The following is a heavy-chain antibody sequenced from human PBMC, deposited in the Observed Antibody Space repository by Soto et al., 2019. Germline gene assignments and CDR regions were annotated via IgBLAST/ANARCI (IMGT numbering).Heavy chain of an antibody. Sequence: QVQLVESGGGVVQPGRSLRLSCAASGFTFSSYAMHWVRQAPGKGLEWVAVISYDGNNKYYADSVKGRFTISRDNSKNTLYLQMNSVRAEDTAVYSCPRAGCDGGSCYTLVGLRYGMDVWGQGTTVTVSS. V-gene: IGHV3-30-3*01. J-gene: IGHJ6*02. D-gene: IGHD2-15*01. CDR2: ISYDGNNK. CDR3: PRAGCDGGSCYTLVGLRYGMDV. CDR1: GFTFSSYA.